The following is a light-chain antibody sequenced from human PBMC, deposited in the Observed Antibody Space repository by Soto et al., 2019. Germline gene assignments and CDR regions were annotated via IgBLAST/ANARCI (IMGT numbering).Light chain of an antibody. CDR1: SSDGGGYNY. CDR3: SSYTSSSALGV. CDR2: EVS. V-gene: IGLV2-14*01. Sequence: QSALTQPASVSGSPGQSITISCTGTSSDGGGYNYVSWYQQHPDKAPKLMIYEVSNRPSGVSNRFSGSKSGNTASLTISGLQAEDEADYYCSSYTSSSALGVFGGGTKLTVL. J-gene: IGLJ2*01.